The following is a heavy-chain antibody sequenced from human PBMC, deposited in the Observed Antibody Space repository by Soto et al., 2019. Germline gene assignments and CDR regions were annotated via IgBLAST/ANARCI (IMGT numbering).Heavy chain of an antibody. V-gene: IGHV1-58*01. CDR1: GFTFTSSA. CDR3: AAVYGDYSDY. J-gene: IGHJ4*02. CDR2: IVVGSGNT. Sequence: ASVKVSCKASGFTFTSSAVQLVRQARGQRLEWIGWIVVGSGNTNYAQKFQERVTITRDMSTSTAYMELSSLRSEDTAVYYCAAVYGDYSDYWGQGTLVTVSS. D-gene: IGHD4-17*01.